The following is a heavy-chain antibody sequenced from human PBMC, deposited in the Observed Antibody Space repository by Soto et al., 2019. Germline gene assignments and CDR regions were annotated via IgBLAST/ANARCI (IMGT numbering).Heavy chain of an antibody. J-gene: IGHJ6*02. CDR1: GFTFSSYS. CDR3: ARVPELLWFGELSADGMDV. CDR2: ISSSSSYI. D-gene: IGHD3-10*01. Sequence: GGSLRLSCAASGFTFSSYSMNWVRQAPGKGLEWVSSISSSSSYIYYADSVKGRFTISRDNAKNSLYLQMNSLRAEDTAVYYCARVPELLWFGELSADGMDVWGQGTTVTVSS. V-gene: IGHV3-21*01.